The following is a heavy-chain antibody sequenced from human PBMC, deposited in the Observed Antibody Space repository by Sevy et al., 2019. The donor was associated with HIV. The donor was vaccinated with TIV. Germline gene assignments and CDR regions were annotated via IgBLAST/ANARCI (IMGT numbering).Heavy chain of an antibody. Sequence: GGSLRLSCAASGFSFSTYGMHWVRQVPGKGLEWVAFIRHDGGNRYYVDSVKGQFTISRDNSKNTLYLQMNSLRPEDTAIYYCAKDPRVTLSGTTNYYYYMDVWGKGTTVTVSS. CDR3: AKDPRVTLSGTTNYYYYMDV. CDR1: GFSFSTYG. D-gene: IGHD1-7*01. V-gene: IGHV3-30*02. J-gene: IGHJ6*03. CDR2: IRHDGGNR.